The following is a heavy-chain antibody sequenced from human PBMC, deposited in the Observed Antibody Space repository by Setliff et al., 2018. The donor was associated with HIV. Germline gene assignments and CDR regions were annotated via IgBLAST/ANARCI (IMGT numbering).Heavy chain of an antibody. Sequence: SETLSLTCAVSGGSISSRNWWSWVRQPPGKGLEWIGEIYHSGSTNYNPSLKSRITISVDTSKNQFSLRLSSVTAADTAVYYCARQGLVLVPASIDWRLPPSPIDYWGQGALVTVSS. V-gene: IGHV4-4*02. CDR1: GGSISSRNW. CDR2: IYHSGST. J-gene: IGHJ4*02. CDR3: ARQGLVLVPASIDWRLPPSPIDY. D-gene: IGHD2-2*01.